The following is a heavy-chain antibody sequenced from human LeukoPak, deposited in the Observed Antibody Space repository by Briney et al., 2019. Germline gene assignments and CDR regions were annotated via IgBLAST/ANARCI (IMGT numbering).Heavy chain of an antibody. J-gene: IGHJ4*02. CDR1: GFTFSSYG. CDR3: ARDNLQLLVFDY. D-gene: IGHD2-2*01. V-gene: IGHV3-33*01. CDR2: IWYDGSNK. Sequence: GRSLRLSCAASGFTFSSYGMHWVRQAPGKGLEWVAVIWYDGSNKYYADSVKGRFTISRDNSKNTLYLQMNSLRAEDTAVYYCARDNLQLLVFDYWGQGTLVTVSS.